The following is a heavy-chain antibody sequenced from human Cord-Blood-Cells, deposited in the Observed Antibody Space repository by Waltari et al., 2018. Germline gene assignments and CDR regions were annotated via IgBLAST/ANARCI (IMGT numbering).Heavy chain of an antibody. Sequence: EVQLVESGGGLVQPGGSLRLSCAASGFTFSSYARGGVRQAPGKGREWVSAIGGSGGSTCYADSVKGRCTISRDNSKNTLYLQMNSLRAEDTAVYYCAKEPCCSSTSRDYWGQGTLVTVSS. CDR2: IGGSGGST. CDR3: AKEPCCSSTSRDY. CDR1: GFTFSSYA. J-gene: IGHJ4*02. V-gene: IGHV3-23*04. D-gene: IGHD2-2*01.